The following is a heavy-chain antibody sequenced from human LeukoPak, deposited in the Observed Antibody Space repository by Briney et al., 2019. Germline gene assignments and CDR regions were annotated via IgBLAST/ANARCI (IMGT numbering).Heavy chain of an antibody. V-gene: IGHV3-7*01. D-gene: IGHD3-16*01. Sequence: GGSLRLSCAASGFTFSSYWMSWVRQAPGKGLEWVANIKQDGSEKDYVDSVKGRFTISRDNARKLLFLQMNSLRAEDAALYYCARDGYGLGIYYDRFDSWGQGTPVTVSS. CDR3: ARDGYGLGIYYDRFDS. CDR1: GFTFSSYW. CDR2: IKQDGSEK. J-gene: IGHJ4*02.